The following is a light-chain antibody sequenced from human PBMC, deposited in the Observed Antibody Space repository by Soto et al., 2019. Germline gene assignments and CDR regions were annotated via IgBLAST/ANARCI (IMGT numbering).Light chain of an antibody. CDR1: QDIRNS. CDR3: QKYNSAPLT. CDR2: AAS. V-gene: IGKV1-27*01. J-gene: IGKJ4*01. Sequence: DIQMTQSPSSLSASIGDRITITCQASQDIRNSLAWYQQKPGKVPKLLIYAASTLQSGVPSRFSGSGSGTDFTLTISSLQPEDVATYSCQKYNSAPLTFGGGTKVDIK.